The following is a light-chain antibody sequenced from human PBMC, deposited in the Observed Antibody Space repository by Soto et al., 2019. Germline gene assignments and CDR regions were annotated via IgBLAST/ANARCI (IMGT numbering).Light chain of an antibody. CDR3: QQYNKWPPAT. Sequence: EIVMTQSPAPLSVSPGERATLSCSASQSVSSNLAWYQQKPGQAPRLLIYGASTRATGIPARFSGSGSGTEFTLTISSLQSEDFAVYYCQQYNKWPPATFGQGTRLEIK. J-gene: IGKJ5*01. V-gene: IGKV3-15*01. CDR2: GAS. CDR1: QSVSSN.